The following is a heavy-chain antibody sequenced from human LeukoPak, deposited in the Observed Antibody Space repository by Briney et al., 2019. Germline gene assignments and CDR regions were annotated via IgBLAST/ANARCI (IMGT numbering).Heavy chain of an antibody. V-gene: IGHV3-21*01. D-gene: IGHD6-13*01. J-gene: IGHJ1*01. CDR1: GFTFSSYS. CDR3: ARGPSIAAAGPQYFQH. CDR2: ISSSSSYI. Sequence: GGSLRPSCAASGFTFSSYSMNWVRQAPGKGLEWVSSISSSSSYIYYADSVKGRFTISRDNAKNSLYLQMNSLRAEDTAVYYCARGPSIAAAGPQYFQHWGQGTLVTVSS.